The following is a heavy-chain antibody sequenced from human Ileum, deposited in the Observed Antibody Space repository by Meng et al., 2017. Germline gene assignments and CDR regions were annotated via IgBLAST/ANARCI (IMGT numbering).Heavy chain of an antibody. D-gene: IGHD3-10*01. Sequence: GESLKISFAASGFTFNTYVMRWVRQAPGKGLEWVSSITGSGGSTYYADSVKGRFTISRDNSKNTLYLQMNSLRAEDTAVYYCAKGGGSGNYYNDYWGQGTLVTVSS. CDR1: GFTFNTYV. CDR2: ITGSGGST. CDR3: AKGGGSGNYYNDY. V-gene: IGHV3-23*01. J-gene: IGHJ4*02.